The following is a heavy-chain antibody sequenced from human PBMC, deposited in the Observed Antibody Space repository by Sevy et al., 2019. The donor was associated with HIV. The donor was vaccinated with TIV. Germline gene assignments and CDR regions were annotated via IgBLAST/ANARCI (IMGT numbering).Heavy chain of an antibody. V-gene: IGHV4-59*08. Sequence: SETLSLTCTVSGGSISSYYWSWIRQPPGKGLEWIGYIYYSGSTNYNPSLKSRVTISVDTSKNQFSLKLSSVTAADTAVYYCARGHYYNDYYYYYMDVWGKGTTVTVSS. CDR2: IYYSGST. D-gene: IGHD1-26*01. J-gene: IGHJ6*03. CDR3: ARGHYYNDYYYYYMDV. CDR1: GGSISSYY.